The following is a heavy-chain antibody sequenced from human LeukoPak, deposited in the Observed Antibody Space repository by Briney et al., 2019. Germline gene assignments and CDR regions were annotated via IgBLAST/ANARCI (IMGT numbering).Heavy chain of an antibody. Sequence: PPETLSLTCTVSGGSISSSSYYWGWIRQPPGKGLEWIGSIYYSGSTYYNPSLKSRVTISVDTSKNQFSLKLSSVTAADTAVYYCARRVVRGVINYWGQGTLVTVSS. CDR1: GGSISSSSYY. J-gene: IGHJ4*02. V-gene: IGHV4-39*01. CDR2: IYYSGST. D-gene: IGHD3-10*01. CDR3: ARRVVRGVINY.